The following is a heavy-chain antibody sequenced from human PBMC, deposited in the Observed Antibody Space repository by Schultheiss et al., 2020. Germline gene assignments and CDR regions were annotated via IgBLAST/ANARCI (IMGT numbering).Heavy chain of an antibody. CDR2: ISSSGSTI. J-gene: IGHJ6*02. D-gene: IGHD3-3*01. Sequence: GESLKISCAASGFTFSSYEMNWVRQAPGKGLEWVSYISSSGSTIYYADSVKGRFTISRDNAKNSLYLQMNSLRAEDTAVYYCARDGSDFWSGYYNSEPPSYYGMDVWGQGTTVTVSS. V-gene: IGHV3-48*03. CDR1: GFTFSSYE. CDR3: ARDGSDFWSGYYNSEPPSYYGMDV.